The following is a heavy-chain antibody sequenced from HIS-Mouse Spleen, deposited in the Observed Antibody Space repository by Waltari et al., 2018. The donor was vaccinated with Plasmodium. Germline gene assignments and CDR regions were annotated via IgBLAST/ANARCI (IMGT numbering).Heavy chain of an antibody. D-gene: IGHD1-7*01. CDR2: IYYSVST. CDR1: GGSISSSSYY. J-gene: IGHJ4*02. CDR3: ARDRITGTSYFDY. V-gene: IGHV4-39*07. Sequence: QLQLQESGPGLVKPSETLSLTCTVSGGSISSSSYYWGWIRQPPGKGLEWIGSIYYSVSTHTNPSLKSRVTISVDTSKNQFSLKLSSVTAADTAVYYCARDRITGTSYFDYWGQGTLVTVSS.